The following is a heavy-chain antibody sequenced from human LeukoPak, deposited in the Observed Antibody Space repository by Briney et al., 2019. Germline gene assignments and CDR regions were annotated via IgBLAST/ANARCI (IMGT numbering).Heavy chain of an antibody. Sequence: ASVKVSCKASGYTFTSYDINWVRQATGQGLEWKGWMNPNSGNTGYAQKFQGRVTITRNTSISTAYMELSSLRSEDTAVYYCARGGRITIFGVVIIGGGGNWFDPWGQGTLVTVSS. CDR1: GYTFTSYD. CDR2: MNPNSGNT. J-gene: IGHJ5*02. D-gene: IGHD3-3*01. CDR3: ARGGRITIFGVVIIGGGGNWFDP. V-gene: IGHV1-8*03.